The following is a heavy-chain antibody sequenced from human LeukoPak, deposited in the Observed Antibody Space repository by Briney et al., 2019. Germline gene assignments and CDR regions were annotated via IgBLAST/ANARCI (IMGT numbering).Heavy chain of an antibody. CDR1: GFTFSTYW. CDR2: IKEDGSAT. V-gene: IGHV3-7*04. J-gene: IGHJ1*01. CDR3: ARVSQTSSSWTFEH. Sequence: GGSLRLSCAASGFTFSTYWMTWVRQAPGKGPEWMANIKEDGSATYYVDSVKGRFTISRDNAKNSLYLQMNSLTADDTAVYYCARVSQTSSSWTFEHWGQGTLVIVSS. D-gene: IGHD6-13*01.